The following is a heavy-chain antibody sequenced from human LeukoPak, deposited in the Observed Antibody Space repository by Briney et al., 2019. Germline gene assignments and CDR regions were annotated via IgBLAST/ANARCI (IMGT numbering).Heavy chain of an antibody. CDR1: GGSISSYY. CDR2: IYYSGST. D-gene: IGHD3-22*01. J-gene: IGHJ4*02. Sequence: PSETLSLTCTVSGGSISSYYWGWIRQPPGKGLEWIGYIYYSGSTNYNPSLKSRVTISVDTSKNQFSLKLSSVTAADTAVYYCARDHGDYDSSGFDYWGQGTLVTVSS. CDR3: ARDHGDYDSSGFDY. V-gene: IGHV4-59*01.